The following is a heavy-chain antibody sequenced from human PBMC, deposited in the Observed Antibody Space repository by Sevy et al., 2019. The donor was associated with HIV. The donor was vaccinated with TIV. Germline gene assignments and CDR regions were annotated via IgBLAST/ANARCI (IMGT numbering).Heavy chain of an antibody. Sequence: GGSVRLSCAVSGFSFDSYGMTWVRQAPGKGLEWVSAISGSGTRTYYADSVKGRFIISRDNSKNTLDLQMNSLRAEETGIYYCAKGGGGHYDPDEIAYYFYYYNMDVWGKGTTVTVSS. V-gene: IGHV3-23*01. J-gene: IGHJ6*03. CDR1: GFSFDSYG. CDR2: ISGSGTRT. D-gene: IGHD3-22*01. CDR3: AKGGGGHYDPDEIAYYFYYYNMDV.